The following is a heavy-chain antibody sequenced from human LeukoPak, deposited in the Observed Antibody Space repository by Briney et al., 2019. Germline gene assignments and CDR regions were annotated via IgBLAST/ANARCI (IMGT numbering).Heavy chain of an antibody. J-gene: IGHJ4*02. D-gene: IGHD3-22*01. CDR2: ISGRGGTV. CDR3: AKDRYDSSGFYYPLDY. Sequence: PGGSLRLSCAASGFTFSSYGMSWVRQTPGKGLEWVSVISGRGGTVYYADSVKGRFTIPRDNSRNTLFLQMNSLRAEDTAVYYCAKDRYDSSGFYYPLDYWGPGTLVTVSS. CDR1: GFTFSSYG. V-gene: IGHV3-23*01.